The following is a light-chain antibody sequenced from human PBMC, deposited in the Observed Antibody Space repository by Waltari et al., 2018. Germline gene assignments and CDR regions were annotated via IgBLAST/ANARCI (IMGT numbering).Light chain of an antibody. V-gene: IGKV4-1*01. Sequence: IVMTQSPDSLAVSLGERANISCKSSQSLLYTSNNKNYLAWYQHKTGQPPKLLIYWASTRESGVPERSSGSGSGTDFSLTITSLQAEDVAVYYCQQYYDTPYTFGQGTRLDIK. CDR3: QQYYDTPYT. CDR1: QSLLYTSNNKNY. CDR2: WAS. J-gene: IGKJ2*01.